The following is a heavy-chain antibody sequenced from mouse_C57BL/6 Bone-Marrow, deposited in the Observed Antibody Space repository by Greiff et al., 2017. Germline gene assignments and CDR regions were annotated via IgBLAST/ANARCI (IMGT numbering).Heavy chain of an antibody. V-gene: IGHV5-9*01. CDR2: ISGGGGNT. D-gene: IGHD2-5*01. CDR1: GFTFSSYT. J-gene: IGHJ2*01. Sequence: EVQRVASGGGLVKPGGSLKLSCAASGFTFSSYTMSWVRQTPEKRLEWVATISGGGGNTSYPDSVKGRFPISSDNAKNTLYLQMSSLRSDDTALYYCARHLPTIVTYYFDDWGQGTTLTVSS. CDR3: ARHLPTIVTYYFDD.